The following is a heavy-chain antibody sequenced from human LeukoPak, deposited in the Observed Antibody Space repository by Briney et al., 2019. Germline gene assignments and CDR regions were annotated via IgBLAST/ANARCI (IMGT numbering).Heavy chain of an antibody. CDR1: GGTFSSYA. D-gene: IGHD4-17*01. V-gene: IGHV1-69*13. J-gene: IGHJ4*02. CDR2: IIPIFGTA. CDR3: ASMTTVTTGPDY. Sequence: SVKVSCKASGGTFSSYAIGWVRQAPGQGLEWMGGIIPIFGTANYAQKFQGRVTITADESTSTAYMELSSLRSEDTAVYYCASMTTVTTGPDYWGQGTLVTVSS.